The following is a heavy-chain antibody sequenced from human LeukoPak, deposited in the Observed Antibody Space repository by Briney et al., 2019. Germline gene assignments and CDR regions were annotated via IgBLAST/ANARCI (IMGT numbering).Heavy chain of an antibody. CDR1: GYTFTSYG. J-gene: IGHJ4*02. CDR2: ISGYSANT. CDR3: ARDPYSSGSGLADY. D-gene: IGHD6-19*01. Sequence: ASVKVSCKASGYTFTSYGISWVRQAPGQGLEWMGWISGYSANTNYAQKLQGRVTMTTDTSTGTAYMELRSLRSDDTAVYYCARDPYSSGSGLADYWGQGTLVTVSS. V-gene: IGHV1-18*01.